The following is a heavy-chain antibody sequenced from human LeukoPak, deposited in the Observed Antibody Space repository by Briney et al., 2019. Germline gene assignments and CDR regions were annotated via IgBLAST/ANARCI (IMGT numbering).Heavy chain of an antibody. D-gene: IGHD3-3*01. CDR2: INHSGST. Sequence: PSETLSLTCAVYGGSFSGYYWSWIRQPPGKGLEWIGEINHSGSTNYNPSLKSRVTISVDTSKNQFSLKLSSVTAADTAVYYCARDRFLGASNWFDPWGQGTLVTVSS. CDR1: GGSFSGYY. V-gene: IGHV4-34*01. CDR3: ARDRFLGASNWFDP. J-gene: IGHJ5*02.